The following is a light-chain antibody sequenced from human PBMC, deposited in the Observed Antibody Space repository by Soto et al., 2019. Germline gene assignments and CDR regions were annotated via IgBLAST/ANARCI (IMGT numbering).Light chain of an antibody. V-gene: IGLV1-40*01. CDR2: GNS. CDR1: SSNIGAGYD. Sequence: QSVLTQPPSVSGAPGQRVTISCTGSSSNIGAGYDVHWYQQLPGTAPKLLIYGNSNRPSGVPDRFSGSKSGTSASLAITGLHAEDEAAYYRQSYDSSLSGVVFGGGTKLT. J-gene: IGLJ2*01. CDR3: QSYDSSLSGVV.